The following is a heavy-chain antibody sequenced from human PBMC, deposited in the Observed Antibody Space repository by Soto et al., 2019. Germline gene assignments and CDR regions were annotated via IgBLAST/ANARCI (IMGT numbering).Heavy chain of an antibody. J-gene: IGHJ5*02. D-gene: IGHD6-6*01. CDR2: IYYSGST. CDR1: GGSISSGGYY. CDR3: ARDEGSSVQPEYNWFDP. V-gene: IGHV4-31*03. Sequence: SETLSLTCTVSGGSISSGGYYWSWIRQHPGKGLEWIGYIYYSGSTYYNPSLKSRVTISVDTSKNQFSLKLSSVTAADTAVYYCARDEGSSVQPEYNWFDPWGQGTLVTVSS.